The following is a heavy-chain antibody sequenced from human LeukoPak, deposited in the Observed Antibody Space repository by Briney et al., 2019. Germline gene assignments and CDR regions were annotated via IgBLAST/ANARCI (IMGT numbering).Heavy chain of an antibody. D-gene: IGHD3-10*01. J-gene: IGHJ6*03. CDR3: ARGRYGSGSYWSYYYYMDV. Sequence: GASVKVSCKASGYTFTGYYMHWVRQAPGQGLEWMGWINPNSGGTNYAQKFQGRVTMTRDTSISTAYMELSRLRSDDTAVYYCARGRYGSGSYWSYYYYMDVWGKGTTVTVSS. CDR2: INPNSGGT. CDR1: GYTFTGYY. V-gene: IGHV1-2*02.